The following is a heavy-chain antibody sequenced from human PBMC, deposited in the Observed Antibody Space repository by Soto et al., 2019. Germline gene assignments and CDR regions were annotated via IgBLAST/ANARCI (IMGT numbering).Heavy chain of an antibody. CDR3: ARDCGAVAGGWYFDL. D-gene: IGHD6-19*01. CDR2: IIPILGIA. CDR1: GGTFSSYT. J-gene: IGHJ2*01. Sequence: ASVKVSCKASGGTFSSYTISWVRQAPGQGLEWMGRIIPILGIANYAQKFQGRVTITADKSTSTAYMELSSLRSEDTAVCYCARDCGAVAGGWYFDLWGRGTLVTVSS. V-gene: IGHV1-69*04.